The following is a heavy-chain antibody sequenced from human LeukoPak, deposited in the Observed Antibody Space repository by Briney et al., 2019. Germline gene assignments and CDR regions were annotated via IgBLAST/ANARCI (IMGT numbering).Heavy chain of an antibody. D-gene: IGHD3-10*01. Sequence: GGSLRLSCAASGFTFSSYVMSWGRQAPGKGLEWVSTINKNGGETYYADSVKGRFTISRDNSRNTLYLQMNSLRAEDTAVYYCAKHSTGVECWGRGTLVTVSS. V-gene: IGHV3-23*01. CDR3: AKHSTGVEC. CDR1: GFTFSSYV. CDR2: INKNGGET. J-gene: IGHJ2*01.